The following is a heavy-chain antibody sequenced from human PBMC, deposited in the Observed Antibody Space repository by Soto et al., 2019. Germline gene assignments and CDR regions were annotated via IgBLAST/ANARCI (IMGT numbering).Heavy chain of an antibody. J-gene: IGHJ3*02. V-gene: IGHV3-30*18. CDR2: ISYDGSNK. CDR3: ANPLGLVDAFDI. Sequence: QVQLVESGGGVVQPGRSLRLSCAASGFTFSSYGMHWVRQAPGKGLEWVAVISYDGSNKYYADSVKGRFTISRDNSKNTLYLQMNSLRAEDTAVYYCANPLGLVDAFDIWGQGTMVTVSS. D-gene: IGHD3-16*01. CDR1: GFTFSSYG.